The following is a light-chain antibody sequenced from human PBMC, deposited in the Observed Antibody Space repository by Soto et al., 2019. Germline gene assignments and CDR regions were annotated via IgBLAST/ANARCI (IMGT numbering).Light chain of an antibody. CDR3: QQYNSYET. Sequence: EIQMTQSPSTLSASVGDRVTITCRASQSISTYLAWYQQKPGKAPRLLIYKASSLQSGVPSRFSGSGSGTEFTLTISSLQPDDFATYYCQQYNSYETFGQGTKVEIK. CDR2: KAS. J-gene: IGKJ1*01. CDR1: QSISTY. V-gene: IGKV1-5*03.